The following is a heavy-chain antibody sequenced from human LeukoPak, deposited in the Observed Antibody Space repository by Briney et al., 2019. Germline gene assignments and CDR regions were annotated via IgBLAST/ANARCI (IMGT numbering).Heavy chain of an antibody. Sequence: ASVKVSCKSSGYTFTSYAMNWVRQAPGQGLEWMGWISTNTGNPTYAQGFTGRFVFSLDTSVSTAYLQITSLKADDTAVYYCARAYQRLGELSLPDYWGQGTLVTVSS. V-gene: IGHV7-4-1*02. J-gene: IGHJ4*02. CDR2: ISTNTGNP. D-gene: IGHD3-16*02. CDR1: GYTFTSYA. CDR3: ARAYQRLGELSLPDY.